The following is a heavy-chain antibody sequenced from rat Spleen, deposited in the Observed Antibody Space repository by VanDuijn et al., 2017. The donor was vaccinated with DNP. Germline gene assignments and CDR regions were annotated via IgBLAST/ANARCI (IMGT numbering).Heavy chain of an antibody. D-gene: IGHD1-4*01. V-gene: IGHV3-1*01. CDR2: ISYSGST. CDR3: ARATLAY. CDR1: GFSITSNY. J-gene: IGHJ3*01. Sequence: EVQLQESGPGLVKPSQSLSLTCSVTGFSITSNYWAWIRKFPGNKMEYIGHISYSGSTNYNPSLKSRFSITRDTSKNQFFLQLNSVTTEDTATYYCARATLAYWGQGTLVTVSS.